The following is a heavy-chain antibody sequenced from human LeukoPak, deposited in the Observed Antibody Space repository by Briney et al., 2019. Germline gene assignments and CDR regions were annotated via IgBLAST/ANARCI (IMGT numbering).Heavy chain of an antibody. V-gene: IGHV3-9*01. CDR2: ITWKSNIV. Sequence: GGSLRLSCAASVFTLDNYGMHWVRQAPGKGLEWVSGITWKSNIVGYADSVQGRFNNSRDNAKNSLFLQMNSLRAEDTALYYCARVVHASGSGSYFDYWGQGTLVTVSS. D-gene: IGHD3-10*01. CDR3: ARVVHASGSGSYFDY. J-gene: IGHJ4*02. CDR1: VFTLDNYG.